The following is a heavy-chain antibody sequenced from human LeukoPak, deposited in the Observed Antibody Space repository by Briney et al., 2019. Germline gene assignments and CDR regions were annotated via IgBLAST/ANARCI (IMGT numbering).Heavy chain of an antibody. CDR3: ARGYYYDSSGYYRPKAFDI. CDR1: GYTFTSYY. V-gene: IGHV1-69*04. D-gene: IGHD3-22*01. Sequence: SVKVSCKASGYTFTSYYMHWVRQAPGQGLEWMGRIIPILGIAKYAQKFQGRVTITADKSTSTAYMELSSLRSEDAAVYYCARGYYYDSSGYYRPKAFDIWGQGTMVTVSS. CDR2: IIPILGIA. J-gene: IGHJ3*02.